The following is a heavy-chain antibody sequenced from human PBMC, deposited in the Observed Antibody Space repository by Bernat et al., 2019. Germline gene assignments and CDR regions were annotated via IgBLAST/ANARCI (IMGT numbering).Heavy chain of an antibody. CDR2: IDPSDSYT. Sequence: EVQLVQSGAEVKKPGESLRISCKGSGYSFTSYWISWVRQMPGKGLEWMGRIDPSDSYTNYSPSFQGHVTISADKSISTAYLQWSSLKASDTAMYYCARGGAGMSSYYYMDVWGKGTTVTVSS. CDR3: ARGGAGMSSYYYMDV. J-gene: IGHJ6*03. V-gene: IGHV5-10-1*03. CDR1: GYSFTSYW. D-gene: IGHD1-26*01.